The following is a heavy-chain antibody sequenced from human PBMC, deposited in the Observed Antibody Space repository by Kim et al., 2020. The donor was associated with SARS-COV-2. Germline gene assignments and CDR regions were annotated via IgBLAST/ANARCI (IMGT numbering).Heavy chain of an antibody. J-gene: IGHJ4*02. CDR1: GYSFNSNW. CDR3: ARSTSGYYDY. V-gene: IGHV5-51*01. CDR2: IYAGDSDT. D-gene: IGHD3-22*01. Sequence: GESLKISCKGSGYSFNSNWIGWVRQMPGKGLEWMGIIYAGDSDTRYSPSFQGRVTISADKSISTAYLQWSSLKASDTAMYYCARSTSGYYDYWGQGTLVTVSS.